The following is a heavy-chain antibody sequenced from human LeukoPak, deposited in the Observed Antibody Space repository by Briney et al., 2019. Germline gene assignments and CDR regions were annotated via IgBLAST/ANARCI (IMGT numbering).Heavy chain of an antibody. V-gene: IGHV1-69*01. Sequence: ASVKVSCKASGGTFSSYAISWVRQAPGQGLEWMGGIIPIFGTANYAQKFQGRVTITADESTSTAYMELSSLRSEDTAVYYCARMHGKVDDHESPYFDYWGQGTLVTVSS. J-gene: IGHJ4*02. CDR2: IIPIFGTA. CDR1: GGTFSSYA. D-gene: IGHD1-14*01. CDR3: ARMHGKVDDHESPYFDY.